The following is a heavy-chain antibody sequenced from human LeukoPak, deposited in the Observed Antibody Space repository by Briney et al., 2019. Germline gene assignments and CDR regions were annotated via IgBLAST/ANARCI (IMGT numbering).Heavy chain of an antibody. Sequence: AGGSLRLSCAASGFTFDDYAMHWVRQAPGKGLEWVAVISYDGSNKYYADSVKGRFTISRDNSKNTLYLQMNSLRAEDTAVYYCARDRGLPGSQLGYYFDYWGQGTLVTVSS. J-gene: IGHJ4*02. CDR2: ISYDGSNK. D-gene: IGHD6-13*01. CDR3: ARDRGLPGSQLGYYFDY. V-gene: IGHV3-30-3*01. CDR1: GFTFDDYA.